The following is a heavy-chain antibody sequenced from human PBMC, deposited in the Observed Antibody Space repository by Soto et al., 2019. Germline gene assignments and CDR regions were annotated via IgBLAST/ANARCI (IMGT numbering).Heavy chain of an antibody. CDR3: ARDVVYDFWSGYPYFDY. V-gene: IGHV1-69*01. CDR1: GGTFSSYA. Sequence: QLQLVQSGAEVKKPGSSVKVSCKASGGTFSSYAISWVRQAPGQGLEWMGGIIPIFGTANYAQKFQGRVTITADESTSTAYMELSSLRSEDTAVYYCARDVVYDFWSGYPYFDYWGQGTLVTVSS. D-gene: IGHD3-3*01. J-gene: IGHJ4*02. CDR2: IIPIFGTA.